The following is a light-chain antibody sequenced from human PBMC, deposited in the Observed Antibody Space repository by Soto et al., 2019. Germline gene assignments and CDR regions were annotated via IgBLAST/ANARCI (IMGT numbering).Light chain of an antibody. CDR3: QQRHMWPIT. J-gene: IGKJ5*01. CDR2: GAS. Sequence: IVSTQAPGTLSLSPGEGYTLSCRASQSVGKNYLAWYQHKSGQAHRXXIHGASNRATGIPERFSVIGSGTDCTLTISSLEPEDAAVYEGQQRHMWPITFGQGTRLEIK. CDR1: QSVGKNY. V-gene: IGKV3-20*01.